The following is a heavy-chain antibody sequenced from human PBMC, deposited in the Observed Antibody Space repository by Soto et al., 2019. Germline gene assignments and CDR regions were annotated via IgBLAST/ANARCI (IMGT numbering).Heavy chain of an antibody. CDR3: ARDGPMVRGVTTRYYYGMDV. CDR1: GGTFSSYT. J-gene: IGHJ6*02. Sequence: QVQLVQSGAEVKKPGSLVKVSCKASGGTFSSYTISWVRQAPGQGLEWMGRIIPILGITNYAQKFQGRVTITADKSTSTAYMELSSLRSEDTAVYYCARDGPMVRGVTTRYYYGMDVWGQGTTVTVSS. CDR2: IIPILGIT. V-gene: IGHV1-69*08. D-gene: IGHD3-10*01.